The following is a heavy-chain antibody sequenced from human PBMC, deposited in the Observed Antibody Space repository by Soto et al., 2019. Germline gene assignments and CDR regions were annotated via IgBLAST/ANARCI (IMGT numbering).Heavy chain of an antibody. D-gene: IGHD6-13*01. J-gene: IGHJ3*02. V-gene: IGHV1-18*01. CDR3: ARGTFIAAMADAFDI. Sequence: ASVKGSCKASGYTFTSDGITWVRQAPGQGLEWMGWISAYNGNTNYAQKLQGRVTMTTDTSTSTAYMELRSLRSDDTAVYYCARGTFIAAMADAFDIWGQGTMVTVS. CDR1: GYTFTSDG. CDR2: ISAYNGNT.